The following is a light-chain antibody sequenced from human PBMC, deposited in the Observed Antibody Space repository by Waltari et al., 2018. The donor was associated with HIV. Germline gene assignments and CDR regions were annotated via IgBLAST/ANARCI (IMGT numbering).Light chain of an antibody. J-gene: IGLJ3*02. CDR1: SSNIGAGYD. Sequence: QSALTPPPSVSGAPGQRVTISCTGSSSNIGAGYDVPRYQQLPGTAPKLLIYGNTNRPSGVPDRFSGSKSGTSASLAITGLQTEDEGTYYCQSYDNSLSGHWGFGGGTKLTVL. CDR2: GNT. V-gene: IGLV1-40*01. CDR3: QSYDNSLSGHWG.